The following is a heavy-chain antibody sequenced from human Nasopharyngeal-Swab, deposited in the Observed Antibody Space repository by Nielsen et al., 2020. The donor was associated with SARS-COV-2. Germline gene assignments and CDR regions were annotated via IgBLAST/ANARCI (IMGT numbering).Heavy chain of an antibody. D-gene: IGHD3-22*01. CDR3: AKDMGVGYYDSSGYYSDAFDI. CDR2: ISYDGSNI. J-gene: IGHJ3*02. V-gene: IGHV3-30*18. Sequence: WIRQPPGKGLEWVAVISYDGSNIYYADSVKGRFTISRDNSKNTLYLQMNSLRAEDTAVYYCAKDMGVGYYDSSGYYSDAFDIWGQGTMVTVSS.